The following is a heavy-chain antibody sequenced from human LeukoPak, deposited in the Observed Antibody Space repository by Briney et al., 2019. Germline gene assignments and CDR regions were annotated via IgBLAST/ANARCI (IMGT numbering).Heavy chain of an antibody. CDR2: ISSSGDTI. CDR1: GFTLSSYE. Sequence: GGSLRLSCAASGFTLSSYEMNWVRQAPGKGLEWVSYISSSGDTIYYADSVKGRFTISRDNAKKSLYLQMNSLRAEDTAVYYCAKDRSSGWPSAFDIWGQGTMVTVSS. D-gene: IGHD6-19*01. V-gene: IGHV3-48*03. CDR3: AKDRSSGWPSAFDI. J-gene: IGHJ3*02.